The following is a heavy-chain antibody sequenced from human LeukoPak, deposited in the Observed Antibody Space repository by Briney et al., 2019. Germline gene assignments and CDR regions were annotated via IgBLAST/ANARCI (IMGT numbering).Heavy chain of an antibody. CDR2: IIPIFGTA. V-gene: IGHV1-69*01. CDR3: ARHYYDSSGYYYVPNNWFDP. Sequence: GSSVKVSCKASGGTFSSYAISWVRQAPGQGLEWMGGIIPIFGTANYAQKFQGRVTITADESTSTAYMELSSLRSEDTAVYYCARHYYDSSGYYYVPNNWFDPWGQGTLVAVSS. CDR1: GGTFSSYA. D-gene: IGHD3-22*01. J-gene: IGHJ5*02.